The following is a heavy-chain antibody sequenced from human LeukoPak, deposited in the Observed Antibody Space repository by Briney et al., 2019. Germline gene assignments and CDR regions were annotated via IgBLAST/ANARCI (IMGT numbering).Heavy chain of an antibody. CDR1: GGSISSSGYY. V-gene: IGHV4-39*01. Sequence: SETLSLTCTVSGGSISSSGYYWGWIRQPPGEGLEWIGSMYYSGSTHYNPSLKSRVTISVDTSRNQFSLRLSSVTAADTAVYFCARRDPLVGPEAFDIWGQGTMVTVSS. J-gene: IGHJ3*02. CDR2: MYYSGST. CDR3: ARRDPLVGPEAFDI. D-gene: IGHD3-9*01.